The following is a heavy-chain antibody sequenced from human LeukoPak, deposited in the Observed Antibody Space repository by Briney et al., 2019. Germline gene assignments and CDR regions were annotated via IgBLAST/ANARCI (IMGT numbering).Heavy chain of an antibody. J-gene: IGHJ4*02. D-gene: IGHD3-10*01. CDR1: GFTFSNYA. CDR3: ASTSRGVIDY. V-gene: IGHV3-30-3*01. CDR2: ISFDGNNE. Sequence: GGSLRLSCAASGFTFSNYAMHWVRQAPGKGLEWLAVISFDGNNEYYADSVKGRFTIPRDNSKNTLYLQMNSLRGEDAAVYYCASTSRGVIDYWGQGTLVTVSS.